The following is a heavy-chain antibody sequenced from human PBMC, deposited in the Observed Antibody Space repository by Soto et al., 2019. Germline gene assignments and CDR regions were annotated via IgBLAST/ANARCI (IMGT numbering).Heavy chain of an antibody. CDR3: ARRFCSTGNCRGIGFDY. CDR1: GFPFSSHD. J-gene: IGHJ4*02. Sequence: GGSLRLCCAASGFPFSSHDMHWVRQVTGKGLEWVSAIGADGGTYYLGSVKGRFTISRENAENSVYLQMNSLRVGDTAVYYCARRFCSTGNCRGIGFDYWGQGALVTVSS. D-gene: IGHD2-15*01. V-gene: IGHV3-13*01. CDR2: IGADGGT.